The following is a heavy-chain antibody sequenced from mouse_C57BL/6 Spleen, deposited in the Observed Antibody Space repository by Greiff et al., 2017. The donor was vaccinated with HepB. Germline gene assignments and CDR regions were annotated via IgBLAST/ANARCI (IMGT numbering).Heavy chain of an antibody. CDR2: IWSDGST. Sequence: VKLVESGPGLVAPSQSLSITCTVSGFSFTSYGVHWVRQPPGKGLEWLVVIWSDGSTTYNSAPKSRLSISKDNSKSQVFLKMNSLQTDDTAMYYCARQIGDYYDYDGRDAMDYWGQGTSVTVSS. J-gene: IGHJ4*01. CDR3: ARQIGDYYDYDGRDAMDY. CDR1: GFSFTSYG. V-gene: IGHV2-6-1*01. D-gene: IGHD2-4*01.